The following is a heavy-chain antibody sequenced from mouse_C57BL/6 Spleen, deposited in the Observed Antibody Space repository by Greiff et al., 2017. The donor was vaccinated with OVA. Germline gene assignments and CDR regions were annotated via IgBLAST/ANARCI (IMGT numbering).Heavy chain of an antibody. CDR2: IDPSDSET. CDR1: GYTFTSYW. Sequence: QVQLQQPGAELVRPGSSVKLSCKASGYTFTSYWMHWVKQRPIQGLEWIGNIDPSDSETHYTHKFKDKATLTVDKTSSTAYMRLSSLTSEDSAVYYCARYDNGYVWGTGTTVTVSS. J-gene: IGHJ1*03. D-gene: IGHD2-4*01. V-gene: IGHV1-52*01. CDR3: ARYDNGYV.